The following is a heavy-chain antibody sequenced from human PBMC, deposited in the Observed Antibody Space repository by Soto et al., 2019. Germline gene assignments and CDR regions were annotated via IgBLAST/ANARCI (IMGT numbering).Heavy chain of an antibody. J-gene: IGHJ4*02. D-gene: IGHD5-12*01. Sequence: EVQLVESGGGLVQPGGSLRISCAVSGFTFSSYWMSWVRQAPGKGLEWVATIKQGGSEKYYVDSVKGRFTISGDNAENSLYLQMNSLSAEDTAVYFCVRDVGYDYVYWGQGTLVTVSS. CDR2: IKQGGSEK. CDR3: VRDVGYDYVY. V-gene: IGHV3-7*01. CDR1: GFTFSSYW.